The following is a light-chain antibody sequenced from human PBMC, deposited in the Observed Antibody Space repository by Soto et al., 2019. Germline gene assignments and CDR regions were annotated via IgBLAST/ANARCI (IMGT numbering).Light chain of an antibody. Sequence: SQMNQSPSTLSAYVGARGTIPCRASQSISSWLAWYQQKPGKAPKLLIYDASSLESGVPSRFSGSGSGTEFTLTISSLQPDDFATYYCQHYNSYSEAFGQGAKV. V-gene: IGKV1-5*01. CDR1: QSISSW. CDR2: DAS. J-gene: IGKJ1*01. CDR3: QHYNSYSEA.